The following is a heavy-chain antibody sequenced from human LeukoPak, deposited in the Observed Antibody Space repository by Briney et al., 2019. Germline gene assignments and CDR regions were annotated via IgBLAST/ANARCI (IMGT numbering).Heavy chain of an antibody. J-gene: IGHJ3*02. CDR1: EYTFTGYY. CDR2: INPNSGGT. V-gene: IGHV1-2*02. CDR3: SRSATGTEYDASDI. D-gene: IGHD1-1*01. Sequence: GASVKVSCGASEYTFTGYYMHWVRQAPGQGLEWMGWINPNSGGTNYAQKFQGRVTLTRDTSISTAYMELSSLRSDDTAVYYCSRSATGTEYDASDIWGQGTMVTVSS.